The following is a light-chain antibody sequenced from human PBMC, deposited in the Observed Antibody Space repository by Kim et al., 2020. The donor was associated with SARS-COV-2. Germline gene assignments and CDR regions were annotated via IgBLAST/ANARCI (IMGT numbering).Light chain of an antibody. CDR2: GAS. CDR3: QQYNSWPPLT. V-gene: IGKV3-15*01. Sequence: PEERSTLSCRASQSVSSSLAWYQQKPGQAPRLLIYGASTRATGIPARFSGSGSGTEFTLTISSLQSEDFAVYYCQQYNSWPPLTFGGGTKVDIK. CDR1: QSVSSS. J-gene: IGKJ4*01.